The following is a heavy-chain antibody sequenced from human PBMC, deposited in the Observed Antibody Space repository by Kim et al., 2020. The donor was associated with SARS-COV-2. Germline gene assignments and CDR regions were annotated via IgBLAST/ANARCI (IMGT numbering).Heavy chain of an antibody. V-gene: IGHV4-59*01. D-gene: IGHD2-15*01. Sequence: PSRKSRVTISVDTSKNQFSLKLGSVTAADTAVYYCARVLVARINYYGMDVWGQGTTVTVSS. CDR3: ARVLVARINYYGMDV. J-gene: IGHJ6*02.